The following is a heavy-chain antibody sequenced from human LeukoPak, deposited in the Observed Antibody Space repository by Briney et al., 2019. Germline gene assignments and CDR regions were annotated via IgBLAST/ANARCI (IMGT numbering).Heavy chain of an antibody. CDR2: IYCSGST. Sequence: SETLSLTCTVSGGSISSYYWSWIRQPPGKGLEWIGYIYCSGSTNYNPSLKSRVTISVDTSKNQFSLKLSSVTAADTAVYYCARWSGDYYGSPPGGFDPWGQGTLVTVSS. J-gene: IGHJ5*02. D-gene: IGHD3-10*01. CDR1: GGSISSYY. V-gene: IGHV4-59*01. CDR3: ARWSGDYYGSPPGGFDP.